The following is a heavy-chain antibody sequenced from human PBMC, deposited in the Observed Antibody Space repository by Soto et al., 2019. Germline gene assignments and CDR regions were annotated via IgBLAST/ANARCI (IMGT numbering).Heavy chain of an antibody. CDR2: IWYDGSNK. V-gene: IGHV3-30*02. CDR1: GFTFSSYG. D-gene: IGHD6-13*01. Sequence: PGGSLRLSCAASGFTFSSYGMHWVRQAPGKGLEWVAVIWYDGSNKYYADSVKGRFTISRDNSKNTLYLQMNSLRAEDTAVYYCAKDIWQLAGDAFDIWGQGTMVTVSS. J-gene: IGHJ3*02. CDR3: AKDIWQLAGDAFDI.